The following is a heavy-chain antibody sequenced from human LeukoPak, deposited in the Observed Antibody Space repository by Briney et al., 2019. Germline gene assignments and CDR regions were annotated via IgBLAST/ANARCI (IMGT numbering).Heavy chain of an antibody. CDR3: ARGTSSRPDD. D-gene: IGHD6-13*01. CDR2: INSDGRTT. J-gene: IGHJ4*02. Sequence: GGSLRLSCAASGFSFSSYWMHWVRQAPGKELVWVSHINSDGRTTSYADYVKGRFTISRDNAKDTLYLQMNSLRAEDTAVYYCARGTSSRPDDWGQGTLVTVSS. V-gene: IGHV3-74*01. CDR1: GFSFSSYW.